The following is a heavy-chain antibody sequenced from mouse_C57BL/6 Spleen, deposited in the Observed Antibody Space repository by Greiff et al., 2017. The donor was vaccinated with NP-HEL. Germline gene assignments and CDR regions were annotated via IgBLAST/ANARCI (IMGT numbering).Heavy chain of an antibody. CDR1: GFTFSSYT. V-gene: IGHV5-9*01. CDR3: ARQDSNYDYFDV. J-gene: IGHJ1*03. CDR2: ISGGGGNT. D-gene: IGHD2-5*01. Sequence: DVMLVESGGGLVKPGGSLKLSCAASGFTFSSYTMSWVRQTPEKRLEWVATISGGGGNTYYPDSVKGRFTISRDNAKNTLYLQMSSLRSEDTALYYCARQDSNYDYFDVWGTGTTVTVSS.